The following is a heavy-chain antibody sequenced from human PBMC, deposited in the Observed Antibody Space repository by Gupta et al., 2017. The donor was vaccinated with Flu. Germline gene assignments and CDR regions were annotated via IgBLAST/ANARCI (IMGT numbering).Heavy chain of an antibody. V-gene: IGHV3-15*01. CDR1: GFTFSNVW. J-gene: IGHJ6*02. CDR2: IKTKADGGSA. CDR3: TTFRATLRSDRYYYYYGMDV. D-gene: IGHD3-3*01. Sequence: EVQLVESGGGLVKSGGSLRLSCVASGFTFSNVWMSWVRQAPGRGLEWVGRIKTKADGGSADYATRIKGRFTISRDDSTNTLYLKMNSLKTEDTAVYYCTTFRATLRSDRYYYYYGMDVWGQGTTVTVSS.